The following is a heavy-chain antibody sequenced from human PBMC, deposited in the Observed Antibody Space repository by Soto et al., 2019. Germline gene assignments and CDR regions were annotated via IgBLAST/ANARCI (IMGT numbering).Heavy chain of an antibody. V-gene: IGHV3-9*01. CDR3: AAISVVPAAEFVY. CDR1: GFTFDDYG. D-gene: IGHD2-2*01. CDR2: IRWKSGSI. Sequence: EVQLVESGGTLVQPGRSLRLSCAVSGFTFDDYGMHWVRQAPGKGLEWVSGIRWKSGSIGYPDSVKGRFTISRDNAKNSLYLQMNSLRAEDTALYYCAAISVVPAAEFVYWGQGTLVTVSS. J-gene: IGHJ4*02.